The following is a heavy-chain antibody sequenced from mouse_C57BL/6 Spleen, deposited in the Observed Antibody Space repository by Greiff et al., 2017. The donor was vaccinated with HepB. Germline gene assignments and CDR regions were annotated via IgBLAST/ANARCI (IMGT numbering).Heavy chain of an antibody. D-gene: IGHD1-1*01. CDR3: AHYGSSSSDV. J-gene: IGHJ1*03. CDR1: GYTFTSYW. CDR2: IDPSDSET. Sequence: VKLQQPGAELVRPGSSVKLSCKASGYTFTSYWMHWVKQRPIQGLEWIGNIDPSDSETHYNQKFKDKATLTVDKSSSTAYMQLSSLTSEDSAVYYCAHYGSSSSDVWGTGTTVTVSS. V-gene: IGHV1-52*01.